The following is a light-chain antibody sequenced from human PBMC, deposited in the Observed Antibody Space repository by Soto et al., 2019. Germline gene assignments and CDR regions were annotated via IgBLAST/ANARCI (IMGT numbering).Light chain of an antibody. V-gene: IGLV2-8*01. CDR2: EVV. Sequence: QSVLAQPLSASGSPGQSVTISCTGTSSDVGAYNYVSWYQQHPGQAPKLLIYEVVKRPSGVPDRFSGSKSGNTASLTVSGLQAEDEADYYCSSFAGSNNYLLFGGGTKVTVL. CDR3: SSFAGSNNYLL. J-gene: IGLJ2*01. CDR1: SSDVGAYNY.